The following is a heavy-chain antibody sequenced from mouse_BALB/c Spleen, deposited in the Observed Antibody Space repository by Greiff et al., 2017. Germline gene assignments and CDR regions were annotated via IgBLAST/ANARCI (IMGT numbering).Heavy chain of an antibody. D-gene: IGHD1-2*01. J-gene: IGHJ4*01. Sequence: VQLQESGPGLVAPSQSLSITCTVSGFSLTGYGVNWVRQPPGKGLEWLGMIWGDGSTDYNSALKSRLSISKDNSKSQVFLKMNSLQTDDTARYYCASYTTAHYYAMDYWGQGTSVTVSS. CDR2: IWGDGST. CDR1: GFSLTGYG. CDR3: ASYTTAHYYAMDY. V-gene: IGHV2-6-7*02.